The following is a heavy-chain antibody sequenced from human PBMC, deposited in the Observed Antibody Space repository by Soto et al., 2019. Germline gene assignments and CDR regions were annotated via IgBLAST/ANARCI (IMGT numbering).Heavy chain of an antibody. V-gene: IGHV1-69*06. CDR2: IIPIFGKA. Sequence: SVKVSCKASGGTFSSYAISWVRQAPGQGLEWMGGIIPIFGKAKYAQKFQGRVTITADKSTSTAYMELSSLRSEDTAVNYCARGAVTAAGPHSDYYNDGMDVWGQETTVTSP. CDR3: ARGAVTAAGPHSDYYNDGMDV. J-gene: IGHJ6*02. D-gene: IGHD6-13*01. CDR1: GGTFSSYA.